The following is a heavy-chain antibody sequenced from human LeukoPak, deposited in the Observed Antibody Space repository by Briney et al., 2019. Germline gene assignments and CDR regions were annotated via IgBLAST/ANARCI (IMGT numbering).Heavy chain of an antibody. D-gene: IGHD6-13*01. CDR3: ARDLSAGAGNFDY. CDR1: GFTFDDYA. Sequence: PGGSLRLSCAGPGFTFDDYAMHWVRQAPGKGLEWVSGIYWNSGSIRYAASVKGRFTISRGNAKNSLYLQMNSLRAEDTAVYYCARDLSAGAGNFDYWGQGTLVTVSS. V-gene: IGHV3-9*01. J-gene: IGHJ4*02. CDR2: IYWNSGSI.